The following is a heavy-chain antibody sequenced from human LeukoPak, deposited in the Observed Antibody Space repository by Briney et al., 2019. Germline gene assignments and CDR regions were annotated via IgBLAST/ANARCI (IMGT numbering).Heavy chain of an antibody. Sequence: GGSLRLSCAASGFTFSNAWMSRVRQAPGKGLEWVGRIKSKTDGGTTDYAAPVKGRFTISRDDSKNTLYLQMNSLKTEDTAVYYCTTEISGWLLPKPFDYWGQGTLVTVSS. V-gene: IGHV3-15*01. CDR3: TTEISGWLLPKPFDY. J-gene: IGHJ4*02. CDR1: GFTFSNAW. D-gene: IGHD3-3*01. CDR2: IKSKTDGGTT.